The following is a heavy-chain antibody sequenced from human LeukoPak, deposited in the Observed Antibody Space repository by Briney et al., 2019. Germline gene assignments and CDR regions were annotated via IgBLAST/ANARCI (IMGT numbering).Heavy chain of an antibody. Sequence: GGSLRLSCAASGFTFSTYAIHWVRQAPGKGLEWVAVIWYDGSEQYYADSVKGRFIISRDNSKSTSDLQMNSLRAEDTAVYYCAREGDSRWGELSPWGQGALVTVSA. V-gene: IGHV3-33*01. CDR1: GFTFSTYA. J-gene: IGHJ1*01. CDR2: IWYDGSEQ. CDR3: AREGDSRWGELSP. D-gene: IGHD3-16*02.